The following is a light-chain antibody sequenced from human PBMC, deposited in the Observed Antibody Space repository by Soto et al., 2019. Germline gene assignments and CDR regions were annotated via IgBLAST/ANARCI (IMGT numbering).Light chain of an antibody. CDR3: LSYTTSTTYV. Sequence: QCALTQPASVSGSPGQSITISCTGTSSDVGAYNHVSWFQHHPGKAPKLMIYDVSNRPSGVSNRFSGSKSGNTASLTISGLQAEDEADYYCLSYTTSTTYVFGTGTKVTVL. J-gene: IGLJ1*01. CDR2: DVS. CDR1: SSDVGAYNH. V-gene: IGLV2-14*03.